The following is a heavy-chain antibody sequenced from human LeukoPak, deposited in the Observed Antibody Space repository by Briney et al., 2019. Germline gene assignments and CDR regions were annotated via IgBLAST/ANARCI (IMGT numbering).Heavy chain of an antibody. J-gene: IGHJ5*02. Sequence: SKTLSLTCAVYGGSFSGYYWSWIRQPPGKGLEWIGEINHSGSTNYNPSLKSRVTMSVDTSKNQFSLKLSSVTAADTAVYYCARDSGSYYWWFDPWGQGTLVTVSS. CDR3: ARDSGSYYWWFDP. V-gene: IGHV4-34*01. D-gene: IGHD1-26*01. CDR1: GGSFSGYY. CDR2: INHSGST.